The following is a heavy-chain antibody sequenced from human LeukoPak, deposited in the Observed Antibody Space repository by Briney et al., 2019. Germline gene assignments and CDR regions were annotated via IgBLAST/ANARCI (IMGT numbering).Heavy chain of an antibody. V-gene: IGHV3-33*01. D-gene: IGHD2-2*01. Sequence: GGSLRLSCAASGFTFSSYGMHWIRQAPGKGLEWVAVIWYDGSNKYYADSVKGRFTISRDNSKNTLYLQMNSLRAEDTAVYYCAREDIVVVPAYYYHYGMDVWGQGTTVTVSS. J-gene: IGHJ6*02. CDR3: AREDIVVVPAYYYHYGMDV. CDR1: GFTFSSYG. CDR2: IWYDGSNK.